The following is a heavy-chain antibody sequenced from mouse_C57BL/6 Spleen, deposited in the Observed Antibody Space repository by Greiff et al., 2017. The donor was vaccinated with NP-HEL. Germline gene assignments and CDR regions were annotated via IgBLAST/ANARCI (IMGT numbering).Heavy chain of an antibody. CDR1: GYTFTDYY. CDR3: ARSATVDYYAMDY. D-gene: IGHD1-1*01. Sequence: VQLQQSGPELVKPGASVKISCKASGYTFTDYYMNWVKQSHGKSLEWIGDINPNNGGTSYNQKFKGKATLTVDKSSSTAYMELRSLTSEDSAVYYCARSATVDYYAMDYWGQGTSVTVSS. V-gene: IGHV1-26*01. J-gene: IGHJ4*01. CDR2: INPNNGGT.